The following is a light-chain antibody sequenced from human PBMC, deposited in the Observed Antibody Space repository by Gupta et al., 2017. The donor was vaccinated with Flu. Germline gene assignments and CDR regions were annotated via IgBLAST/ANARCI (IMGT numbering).Light chain of an antibody. CDR2: DDT. CDR3: CSYAGSYAGNYCL. CDR1: DVGSYDY. V-gene: IGLV2-11*01. J-gene: IGLJ2*01. Sequence: DVGSYDYLSWYQRHPGKGPKMIIYDDTKRPSGVPDRYSGAKSRNTVFLTVSGPQAEDDADYYCCSYAGSYAGNYCLFGGGTKLTVL.